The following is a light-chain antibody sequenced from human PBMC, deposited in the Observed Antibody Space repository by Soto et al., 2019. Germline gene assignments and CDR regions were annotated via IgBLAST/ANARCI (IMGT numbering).Light chain of an antibody. CDR2: GAS. Sequence: EIVLTQSPGTLSLSPGERATLSCRASQSVRSNYLAWYQQKPGQAPSLLIYGASSRATGIPDRFSGSGSGTDFTLTISRLEPEDFGVYYCQQYGSSPPLSFGGGTKVEIK. J-gene: IGKJ4*01. V-gene: IGKV3-20*01. CDR3: QQYGSSPPLS. CDR1: QSVRSNY.